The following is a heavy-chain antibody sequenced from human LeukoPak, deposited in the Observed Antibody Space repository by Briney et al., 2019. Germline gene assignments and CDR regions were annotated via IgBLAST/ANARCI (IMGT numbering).Heavy chain of an antibody. Sequence: PGGSLRLPCAASGFTFNRYWMHWVRQAPGEGPVWVAHILNDGGSTSYADSVKGRFTISRDNAKNTLSLQMNSLRAEDTAVYYCVRHNYGYDYWGQGTPVTVSS. D-gene: IGHD5-18*01. CDR1: GFTFNRYW. V-gene: IGHV3-74*01. CDR3: VRHNYGYDY. CDR2: ILNDGGST. J-gene: IGHJ4*02.